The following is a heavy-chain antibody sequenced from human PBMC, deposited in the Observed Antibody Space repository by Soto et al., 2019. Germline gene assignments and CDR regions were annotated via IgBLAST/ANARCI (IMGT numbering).Heavy chain of an antibody. CDR2: INPNSGGT. J-gene: IGHJ6*03. CDR1: GYTFTGFY. CDR3: ARGPDHTEETYYYYYMDV. V-gene: IGHV1-2*04. Sequence: ATVKVSFKASGYTFTGFYIDWGGKAPGQGFEWMGWINPNSGGTNYAQKFQGWVTMTRDTSISTTYMELSRLRSDDTAVYYCARGPDHTEETYYYYYMDVWGKGTTVTASS.